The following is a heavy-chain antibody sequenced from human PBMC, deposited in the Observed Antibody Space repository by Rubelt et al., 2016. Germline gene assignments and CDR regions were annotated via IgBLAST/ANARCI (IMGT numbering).Heavy chain of an antibody. D-gene: IGHD3-3*01. V-gene: IGHV3-53*01. Sequence: SGFTVSSNYMSWVRQAPGKGLEWVSVIYSGGSTYYADSVKGRFTISRDNSKNTLYLQMNSLRAEDTAVYYCARSIFGVVITTGMDVWGQGTTVTVSS. CDR2: IYSGGST. J-gene: IGHJ6*02. CDR3: ARSIFGVVITTGMDV. CDR1: GFTVSSNY.